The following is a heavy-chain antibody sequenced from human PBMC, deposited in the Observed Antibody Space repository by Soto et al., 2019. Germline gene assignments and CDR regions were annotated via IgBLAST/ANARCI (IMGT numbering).Heavy chain of an antibody. D-gene: IGHD6-19*01. CDR2: ISGNSGNT. CDR3: AVSYSSGWYFDY. J-gene: IGHJ4*02. V-gene: IGHV1-18*01. Sequence: ASVKVSRKASGYAFTSYGISWVRQAPGQGLEWMGWISGNSGNTKFAQKVQGRVTMTTDTSTTTAYMELRSLRSDDTAVYYCAVSYSSGWYFDYWGQGTLVTVSS. CDR1: GYAFTSYG.